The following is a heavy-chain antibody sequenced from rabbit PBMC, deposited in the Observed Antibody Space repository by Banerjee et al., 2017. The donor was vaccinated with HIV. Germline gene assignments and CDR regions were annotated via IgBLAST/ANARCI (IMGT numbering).Heavy chain of an antibody. D-gene: IGHD1-1*01. CDR2: IDADSSGST. CDR3: ARDLVAVIGWNFNL. Sequence: QEQLEESGGDLVKPEGSLTLTCTASGFSFSSSYWICWVRQAPGKGLEWIACIDADSSGSTYYASWAKGRFTISKTSSTTVTLQMTSLTAADTAAYFCARDLVAVIGWNFNLWGQGTLVTVS. V-gene: IGHV1S45*01. CDR1: GFSFSSSYW. J-gene: IGHJ4*01.